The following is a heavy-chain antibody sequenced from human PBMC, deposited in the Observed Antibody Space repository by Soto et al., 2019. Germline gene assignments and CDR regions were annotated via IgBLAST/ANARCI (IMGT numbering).Heavy chain of an antibody. CDR3: AKELSYNSGRHFDY. D-gene: IGHD3-10*01. Sequence: EVQLLESGGGLVQPGGSLRLSCAASGFAFSSCAMTWVRQAPGKGLEWVSSISNSGGATFYADSVKGRFTVSRENSKNTLYLQMNSLRTEDTALYYCAKELSYNSGRHFDYWGQGTLVTVSS. CDR1: GFAFSSCA. V-gene: IGHV3-23*01. CDR2: ISNSGGAT. J-gene: IGHJ4*02.